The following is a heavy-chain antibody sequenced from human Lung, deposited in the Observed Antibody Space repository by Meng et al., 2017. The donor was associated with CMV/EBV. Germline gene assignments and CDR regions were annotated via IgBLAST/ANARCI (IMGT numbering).Heavy chain of an antibody. Sequence: GESLKISCRVSGYLFTSYWIGWVRQQPGKGLQWMGIIYPNDADKRYSPSFEGQVTISVDRSINTAYLQWNSLRASDSGIYYCARRPEPYNRRTYFDYWGQGTLVTVS. D-gene: IGHD1-14*01. CDR1: GYLFTSYW. V-gene: IGHV5-51*01. CDR3: ARRPEPYNRRTYFDY. CDR2: IYPNDADK. J-gene: IGHJ4*02.